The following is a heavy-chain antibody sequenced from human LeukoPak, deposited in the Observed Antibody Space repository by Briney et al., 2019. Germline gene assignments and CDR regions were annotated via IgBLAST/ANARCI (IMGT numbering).Heavy chain of an antibody. CDR1: GFTFSSYA. D-gene: IGHD6-19*01. CDR3: AKDRLGIAVAGTVY. Sequence: PGGSLRLSCAASGFTFSSYAMSWVRQAPGKGLGWVSSITGSGTSTYYADSVKGRFTISRNNSKNTLFLQMNSLRAEDTAVYYCAKDRLGIAVAGTVYWGQGTLVTVSS. V-gene: IGHV3-23*01. CDR2: ITGSGTST. J-gene: IGHJ4*02.